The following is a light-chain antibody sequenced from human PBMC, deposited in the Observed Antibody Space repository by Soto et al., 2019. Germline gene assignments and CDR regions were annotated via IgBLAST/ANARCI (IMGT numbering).Light chain of an antibody. Sequence: QSLVTQPPSASGTPGQRVTISCSGDSSSIERNTVSWYQQLPGIAPKLLIYLNSRRPSVVPDRFSGSKSGTSASLAISGLQSEDEAEYYCATWDDSLNLLYVFGTGTKVTVL. V-gene: IGLV1-44*01. CDR3: ATWDDSLNLLYV. J-gene: IGLJ1*01. CDR2: LNS. CDR1: SSSIERNT.